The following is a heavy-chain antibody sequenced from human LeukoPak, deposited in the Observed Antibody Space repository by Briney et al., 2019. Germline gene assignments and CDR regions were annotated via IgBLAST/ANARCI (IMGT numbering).Heavy chain of an antibody. D-gene: IGHD3-22*01. CDR3: ARGAYFDSLPHLDY. V-gene: IGHV1-2*02. Sequence: GASVKVSCKASGYTFTDYYMYWVRQAPGQGLEWVAWNNPNSGATNYAQKFQGRVTMTRDTSISTAYMELSRLRSDDTAVYYCARGAYFDSLPHLDYWGQGALVTVSS. J-gene: IGHJ4*02. CDR2: NNPNSGAT. CDR1: GYTFTDYY.